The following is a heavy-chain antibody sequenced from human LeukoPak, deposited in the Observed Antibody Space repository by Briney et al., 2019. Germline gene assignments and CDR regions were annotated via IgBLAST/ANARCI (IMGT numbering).Heavy chain of an antibody. CDR2: IYYSGST. J-gene: IGHJ5*02. CDR1: GGSISSSSYY. Sequence: ASETLSLTCTASGGSISSSSYYWGWIRQPPGKGLEWIGSIYYSGSTYYNPSLKSRVTISVDTSKNQFSLKLSSVTAADTAVYYCARDLLGAYSSSAFDPWGQGTLVTVSS. D-gene: IGHD6-6*01. CDR3: ARDLLGAYSSSAFDP. V-gene: IGHV4-39*07.